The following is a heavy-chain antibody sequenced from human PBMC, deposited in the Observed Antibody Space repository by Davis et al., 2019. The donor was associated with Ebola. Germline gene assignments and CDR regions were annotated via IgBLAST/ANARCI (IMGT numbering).Heavy chain of an antibody. CDR2: ISSTSSHI. V-gene: IGHV3-48*02. CDR1: GFTFSSYS. Sequence: GESLKIPCAASGFTFSSYSMNWVRQAPGKGLEWVSYISSTSSHIYYADSVKGRFTISRDNAKNSLYLQMNSLRDEDTAVYYCARGRNWFDPWGQGTLVTVSS. J-gene: IGHJ5*02. CDR3: ARGRNWFDP.